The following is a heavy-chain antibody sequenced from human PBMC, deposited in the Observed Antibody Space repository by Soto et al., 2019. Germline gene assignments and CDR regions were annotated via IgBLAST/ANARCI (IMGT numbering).Heavy chain of an antibody. CDR3: ARDRQGGYYDSSGYLGAFDI. J-gene: IGHJ3*02. Sequence: GGSLRLSCAASGFTFSSYSMNWVRQAPGKGLEWVSSISSSCSYIYYADSVKGRFTISRDNAKNSLYLQMNSLRAEDTAVYYCARDRQGGYYDSSGYLGAFDIWGQGTMVTVSS. CDR1: GFTFSSYS. D-gene: IGHD3-22*01. V-gene: IGHV3-21*01. CDR2: ISSSCSYI.